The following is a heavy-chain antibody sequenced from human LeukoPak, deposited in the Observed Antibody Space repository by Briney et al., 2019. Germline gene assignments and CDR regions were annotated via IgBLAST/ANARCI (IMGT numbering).Heavy chain of an antibody. CDR1: GGTFSSYA. D-gene: IGHD4-11*01. V-gene: IGHV1-69*05. Sequence: SVKVSCKASGGTFSSYAISWVRQAPGQGLEWMGGIIPIFGTANYAQKFQGRVTMTRDTSTSTVYMELSSLRSEDTAVYYCARGGSRSKYSNYPVWYYYYMDVWGKGTTVTVSS. J-gene: IGHJ6*03. CDR3: ARGGSRSKYSNYPVWYYYYMDV. CDR2: IIPIFGTA.